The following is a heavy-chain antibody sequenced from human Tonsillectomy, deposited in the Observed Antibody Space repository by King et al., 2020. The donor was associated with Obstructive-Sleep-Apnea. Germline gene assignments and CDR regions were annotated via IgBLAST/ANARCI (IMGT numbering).Heavy chain of an antibody. J-gene: IGHJ6*02. CDR3: AREMGVVVTAIRYYYYGMDV. CDR1: GYTFTSYG. D-gene: IGHD2-21*02. Sequence: QLVQSGAEVKKPGASVKVSCKASGYTFTSYGISWVRQAPGQGLEWMGWISAYNGNTNYAQKLQGRVTMTTDTSTSTAYMELRSLRSDDTAVYYCAREMGVVVTAIRYYYYGMDVWGQGTTVTVSS. CDR2: ISAYNGNT. V-gene: IGHV1-18*01.